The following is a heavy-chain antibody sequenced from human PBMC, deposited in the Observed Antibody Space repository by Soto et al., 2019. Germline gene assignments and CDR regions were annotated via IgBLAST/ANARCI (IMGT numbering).Heavy chain of an antibody. Sequence: SETLSLTCTVSGGSISSYYWSWIRQPPGKGLEWIGYIYYSGSTNYNPSLKSRVAISLDTSKNQFSLSLSSVTAADTAVYYCARGRGYSYGLDPWGQGTLVTVSS. V-gene: IGHV4-59*08. CDR1: GGSISSYY. CDR2: IYYSGST. CDR3: ARGRGYSYGLDP. D-gene: IGHD5-18*01. J-gene: IGHJ5*02.